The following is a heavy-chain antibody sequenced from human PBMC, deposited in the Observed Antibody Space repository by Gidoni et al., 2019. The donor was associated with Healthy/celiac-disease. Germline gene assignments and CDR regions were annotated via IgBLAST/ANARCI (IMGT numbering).Heavy chain of an antibody. CDR1: GVTCSSDG. CDR2: LSYDGSNT. Sequence: QGQLVESGGGVVQPGRSLRLSGAASGVTCSSDGMHWVRQAPGKGLEWFAVLSYDGSNTYYADSVKGRFTISRDNSKNTLYLQMNSLRAEDTAVYYCAKDGGKPYSSGWYGMDVWGQGTTVTVSS. J-gene: IGHJ6*02. V-gene: IGHV3-30*18. D-gene: IGHD6-19*01. CDR3: AKDGGKPYSSGWYGMDV.